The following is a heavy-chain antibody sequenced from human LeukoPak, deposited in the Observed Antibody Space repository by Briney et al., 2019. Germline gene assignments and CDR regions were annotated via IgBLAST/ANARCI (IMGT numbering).Heavy chain of an antibody. J-gene: IGHJ4*02. Sequence: GGSLRLSCAGSGFTFRNPWMSWVRQAPGKGLEWVGRIKSKTDGGTADYAAPVKGRFAISRDDSKSTLYLQMNSLRTEDTAVYYCARDLANYDILTGLDYWGQGTLVTVSS. D-gene: IGHD3-9*01. CDR3: ARDLANYDILTGLDY. CDR1: GFTFRNPW. V-gene: IGHV3-15*01. CDR2: IKSKTDGGTA.